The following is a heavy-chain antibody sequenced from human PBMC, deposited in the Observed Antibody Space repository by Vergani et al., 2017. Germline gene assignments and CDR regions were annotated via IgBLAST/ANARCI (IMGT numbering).Heavy chain of an antibody. V-gene: IGHV3-48*03. J-gene: IGHJ2*01. CDR2: ISTSGSTI. Sequence: EVQLVESGGGLVQPGGSLRLSCAASGFTFSSYEMNWVRQAPGKGLEWVSYISTSGSTIYYADSVKGRFTISRDNANNSLYLQMNSLRAEDTAVYYCARDRGYDFWSGYYDPWYFELWGRGTLVTVSS. CDR1: GFTFSSYE. CDR3: ARDRGYDFWSGYYDPWYFEL. D-gene: IGHD3-3*01.